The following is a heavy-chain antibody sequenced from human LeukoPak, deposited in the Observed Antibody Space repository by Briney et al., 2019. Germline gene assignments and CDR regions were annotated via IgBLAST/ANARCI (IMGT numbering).Heavy chain of an antibody. D-gene: IGHD3-10*01. J-gene: IGHJ5*02. V-gene: IGHV1-18*01. CDR2: ISAYNGNT. CDR3: ARVYEGGFGELPWYNWFDP. CDR1: GYTFTSYG. Sequence: ASVKVSCKASGYTFTSYGISWVRQAPGQGLEWMGWISAYNGNTNYAQKLQGRVTMTTDTSTSTAYMELRSLRSDDTAVYYCARVYEGGFGELPWYNWFDPWGQGTLVTVSS.